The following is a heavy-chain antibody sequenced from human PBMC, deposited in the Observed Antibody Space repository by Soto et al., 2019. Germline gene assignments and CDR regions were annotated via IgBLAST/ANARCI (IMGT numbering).Heavy chain of an antibody. CDR2: IYHSGST. V-gene: IGHV4-30-2*01. J-gene: IGHJ4*02. Sequence: PSETLSLTXAVSGGSISSGGYSWSWIRQPPGKGLERIGYIYHSGSTYYNPSLKSRVTISVDRSKNQFSLKLSSVTAADTAVYYCARGGNKYYFDYWGQGTLVTVS. CDR1: GGSISSGGYS. D-gene: IGHD5-12*01. CDR3: ARGGNKYYFDY.